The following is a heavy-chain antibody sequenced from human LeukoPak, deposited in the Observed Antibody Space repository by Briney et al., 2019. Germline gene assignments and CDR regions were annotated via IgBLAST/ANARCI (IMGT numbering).Heavy chain of an antibody. V-gene: IGHV3-11*04. D-gene: IGHD3-22*01. CDR1: GFTFSDYY. CDR3: ARSGGSFYYYDSSGYNERPFDY. Sequence: GGSLRLSCAASGFTFSDYYMSWIRQAPGKGLEWVSYISGSGHMIYYADSVKGRFTISRDNAKNSLYLQMNSLRAEDTAVYYCARSGGSFYYYDSSGYNERPFDYWGQGTLVTVSS. CDR2: ISGSGHMI. J-gene: IGHJ4*02.